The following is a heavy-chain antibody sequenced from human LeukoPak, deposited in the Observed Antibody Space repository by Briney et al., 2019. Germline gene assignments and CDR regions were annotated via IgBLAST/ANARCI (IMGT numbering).Heavy chain of an antibody. D-gene: IGHD3-22*01. J-gene: IGHJ3*02. V-gene: IGHV3-48*01. CDR3: ATHTYYYDSSGYYDDAFGI. CDR1: GFTFSSYS. CDR2: ISSSSSTI. Sequence: GGSLRLSCAASGFTFSSYSMNWVRQAPGKGLEWVSYISSSSSTIYYADSVKGRFTISRDNAKNSLYLQMNSLRAEDTAVYYCATHTYYYDSSGYYDDAFGIWGQGTMVTVSS.